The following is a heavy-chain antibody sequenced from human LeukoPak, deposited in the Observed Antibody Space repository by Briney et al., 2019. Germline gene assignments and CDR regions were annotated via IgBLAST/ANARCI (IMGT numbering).Heavy chain of an antibody. Sequence: SDTLSLTCTVSGGSISSSSYYWGWIRQPPGKGLEWIGSIYYSGSTYYNPSLKSRVTISVDTSKNQFSLKLSSVTAADTAVYYCARHETIFGGAFDIWGQGTMVTVSS. CDR3: ARHETIFGGAFDI. CDR2: IYYSGST. D-gene: IGHD3-3*01. V-gene: IGHV4-39*01. J-gene: IGHJ3*02. CDR1: GGSISSSSYY.